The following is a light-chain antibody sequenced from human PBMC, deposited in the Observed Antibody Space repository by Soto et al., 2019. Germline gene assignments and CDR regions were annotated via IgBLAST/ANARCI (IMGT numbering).Light chain of an antibody. CDR1: SSDVGCYSY. J-gene: IGLJ3*02. Sequence: HSEQTQPPWVSGSHGQSLTISCTGTSSDVGCYSYDSSYQQHPLKPPKLKIYEVSNRHAGLSIRFSASMSGNTASRTISVLQAEDAADYYCSSYTSSNFWVFGEGTKLTV. CDR2: EVS. V-gene: IGLV2-14*01. CDR3: SSYTSSNFWV.